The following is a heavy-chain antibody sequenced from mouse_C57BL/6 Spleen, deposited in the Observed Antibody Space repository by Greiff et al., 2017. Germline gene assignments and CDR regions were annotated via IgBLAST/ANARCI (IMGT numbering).Heavy chain of an antibody. D-gene: IGHD2-4*01. CDR3: TRAPYDYPYFDY. V-gene: IGHV5-9-1*02. Sequence: EVKLVESGEGLVKPGGSLKLSCAASGFTFSSYAMSWVRQTPEKRLEWVAYISSGGDYIYYADTVKGRFTISRDNARNTLYLQMSSLQSEDTAMYYCTRAPYDYPYFDYWGQGTTLTVSS. CDR1: GFTFSSYA. J-gene: IGHJ2*01. CDR2: ISSGGDYI.